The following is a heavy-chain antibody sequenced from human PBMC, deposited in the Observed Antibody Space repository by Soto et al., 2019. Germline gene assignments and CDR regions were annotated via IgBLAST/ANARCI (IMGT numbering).Heavy chain of an antibody. CDR2: MNPNSGNT. D-gene: IGHD4-17*01. CDR3: ARERLYGGNSGCWFDP. V-gene: IGHV1-8*01. Sequence: QVQLVQSGAEVKKPGASVKVSCKASGYTFTSYDINWVRQATGQGLEWMGWMNPNSGNTGYAQKFQGRVIMTRNTSISTAYMELSSLRSEDTAVYYCARERLYGGNSGCWFDPWGQGTLVTVSS. CDR1: GYTFTSYD. J-gene: IGHJ5*02.